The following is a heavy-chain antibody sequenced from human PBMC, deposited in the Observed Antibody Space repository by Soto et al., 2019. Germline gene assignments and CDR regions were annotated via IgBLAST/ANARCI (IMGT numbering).Heavy chain of an antibody. Sequence: PGESLKISCKGSGYSFTSYWISWVRQMPGKGLEWMGRIDPSDSYTNYSPSFQGHVTISADKSISTAYLQWSSLKASDTAMYYCARLDTAMVTYYYYRMDVWGQGTTVTVSS. V-gene: IGHV5-10-1*01. CDR1: GYSFTSYW. CDR3: ARLDTAMVTYYYYRMDV. J-gene: IGHJ6*02. CDR2: IDPSDSYT. D-gene: IGHD5-18*01.